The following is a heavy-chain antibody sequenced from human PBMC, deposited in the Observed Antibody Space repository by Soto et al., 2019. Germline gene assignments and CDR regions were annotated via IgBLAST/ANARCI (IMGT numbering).Heavy chain of an antibody. J-gene: IGHJ4*02. Sequence: EVQLVESGGGLVKPGGSLRLSCAASGFTFSSYSMNWVRQAPGKGLEWVSSISSSSSYIYYADSVKGRFTISRDNAKNSLYLQMNSLRAEDTAVYYCARDNGGLRSGTADYWGQGTLVTVSS. CDR3: ARDNGGLRSGTADY. CDR1: GFTFSSYS. CDR2: ISSSSSYI. D-gene: IGHD6-13*01. V-gene: IGHV3-21*01.